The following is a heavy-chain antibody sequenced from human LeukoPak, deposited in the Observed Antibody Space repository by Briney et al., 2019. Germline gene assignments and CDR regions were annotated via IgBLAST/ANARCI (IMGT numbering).Heavy chain of an antibody. V-gene: IGHV1-2*02. CDR1: GYTFTGYY. Sequence: GASVKVSCKASGYTFTGYYMHWVRQAPGQGLEWMGWINPNSGGTNYAQKFQGRVTMTRGTSISTAYMELSRLRSDDTAVYYCARALGRQHFYGSGTYKKNYYYMDVWGKGTTVTISS. D-gene: IGHD3-10*01. J-gene: IGHJ6*03. CDR2: INPNSGGT. CDR3: ARALGRQHFYGSGTYKKNYYYMDV.